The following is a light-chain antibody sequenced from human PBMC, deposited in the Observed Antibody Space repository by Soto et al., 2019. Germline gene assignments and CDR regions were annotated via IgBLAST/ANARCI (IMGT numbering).Light chain of an antibody. CDR3: QQYGSSPRIS. CDR1: QSISSNS. J-gene: IGKJ5*01. Sequence: EMVLTQSPGTPSLSPGERATLSCRASQSISSNSLAWYQQKPGQAPRLFIYGASSRATGIPDRFIGSGSGTHFTLTISRLEPEDFALYYCQQYGSSPRISFGQGTRLEIK. CDR2: GAS. V-gene: IGKV3-20*01.